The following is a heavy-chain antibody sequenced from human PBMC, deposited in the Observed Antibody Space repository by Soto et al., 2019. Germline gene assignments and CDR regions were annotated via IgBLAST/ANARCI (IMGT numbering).Heavy chain of an antibody. Sequence: QVHLVQSGAEVKKPGASVKVSCKASGYTFTSYGITWVRQAPGQGLEWMGWISAHNGNTDYAQKLQGRVIVTRDTSTSTPYMELRSRRSDDTAVDYCARGRYGDYWGQGALVTVSS. V-gene: IGHV1-18*01. CDR3: ARGRYGDY. D-gene: IGHD1-1*01. CDR1: GYTFTSYG. J-gene: IGHJ4*02. CDR2: ISAHNGNT.